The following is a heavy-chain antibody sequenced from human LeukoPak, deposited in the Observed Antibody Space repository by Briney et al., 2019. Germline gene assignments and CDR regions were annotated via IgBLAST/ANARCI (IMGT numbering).Heavy chain of an antibody. CDR3: ARGSGGSPRGYFDY. D-gene: IGHD1-26*01. J-gene: IGHJ4*02. V-gene: IGHV4-59*01. Sequence: ASETLSLTCTVSGGSISSYYWSWIRQPAGKGLEWIGYIYYSGSTNYNPSLKSRVTISVDTSKNQFSLKLSSVTAADTAVYYCARGSGGSPRGYFDYWGQGTLVTVSS. CDR1: GGSISSYY. CDR2: IYYSGST.